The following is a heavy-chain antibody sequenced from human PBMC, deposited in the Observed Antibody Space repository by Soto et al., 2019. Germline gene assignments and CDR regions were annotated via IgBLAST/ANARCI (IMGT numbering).Heavy chain of an antibody. CDR2: INPNSGDT. V-gene: IGHV1-2*02. Sequence: ASVKVSCKTSGDTFTGYFMHWVRQAPGQGLEWMGWINPNSGDTKYAEKFQGRVTMTRDTSTSTAYMELSRLRSDDTAVYYCARVKNYYDSSGSLDYRGQGTLVTVSS. CDR1: GDTFTGYF. J-gene: IGHJ4*02. D-gene: IGHD3-22*01. CDR3: ARVKNYYDSSGSLDY.